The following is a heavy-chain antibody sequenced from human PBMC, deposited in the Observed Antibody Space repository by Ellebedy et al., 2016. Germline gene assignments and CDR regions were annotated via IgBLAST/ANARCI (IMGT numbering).Heavy chain of an antibody. V-gene: IGHV1-18*01. CDR1: GYTFTSYG. D-gene: IGHD2-21*02. CDR2: ISAYNGNT. CDR3: ARPTYCGGDCYIWGDYYGMDV. J-gene: IGHJ6*02. Sequence: ASVKVSXXASGYTFTSYGISWVRQAPGQGLEWMGWISAYNGNTNYAQKLQGRVTMTTDTSTSTAYMELSSLRSEDTAVYYCARPTYCGGDCYIWGDYYGMDVWGQGTTVTVSS.